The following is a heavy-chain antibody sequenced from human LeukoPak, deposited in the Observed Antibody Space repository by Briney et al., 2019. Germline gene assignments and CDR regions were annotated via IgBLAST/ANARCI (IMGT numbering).Heavy chain of an antibody. V-gene: IGHV4-34*01. CDR1: GYSITSAYY. CDR3: ARPRGTMVRGVIRSPRQRKGAFDI. CDR2: INHSGST. J-gene: IGHJ3*02. D-gene: IGHD3-10*01. Sequence: PSETLSLTCTVSGYSITSAYYWSWIRQPPGKGLEWIGEINHSGSTNYNPSLKSRVTISVDTSKNQFSLKLSSVTAADTAVYYCARPRGTMVRGVIRSPRQRKGAFDIWGQGTMVTVSS.